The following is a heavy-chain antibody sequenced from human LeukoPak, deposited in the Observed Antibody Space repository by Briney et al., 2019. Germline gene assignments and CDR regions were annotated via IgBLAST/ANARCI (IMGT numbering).Heavy chain of an antibody. CDR3: ARGVITMVRGANYYMDV. D-gene: IGHD3-10*01. CDR1: GGSISSYY. CDR2: IYYSGRT. Sequence: SETLSLTCTVAGGSISSYYWSWIRQPPGKGLEGIGYIYYSGRTNYNPSLKSRVTISVDTSKNQFSLKLSSVTAADTAVYYCARGVITMVRGANYYMDVWGKGTTVTISS. J-gene: IGHJ6*03. V-gene: IGHV4-59*01.